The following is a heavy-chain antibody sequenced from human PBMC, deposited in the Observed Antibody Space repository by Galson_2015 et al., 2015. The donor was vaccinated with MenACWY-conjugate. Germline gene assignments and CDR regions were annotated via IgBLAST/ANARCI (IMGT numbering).Heavy chain of an antibody. CDR2: INSDGSAA. CDR1: GFTFSRYW. J-gene: IGHJ4*02. CDR3: ATYCSSPSCYANGAY. D-gene: IGHD2-2*01. V-gene: IGHV3-74*01. Sequence: SLRLSCAASGFTFSRYWMHWVRQSPGKGLVWVSRINSDGSAADYADSVKGRFTNSRDNAKNTLYLQMNSLRAEDTAVYYCATYCSSPSCYANGAYWGQGTLVTVSS.